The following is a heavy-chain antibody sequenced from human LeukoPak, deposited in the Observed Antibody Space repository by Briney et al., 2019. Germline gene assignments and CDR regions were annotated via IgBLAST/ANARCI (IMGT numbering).Heavy chain of an antibody. Sequence: PSESLSLTWAVYGESFSGYYWSWIRQPPGKGLEWIGEINHSGSTNYNPSLKSRVTISVDTSKNQFSLKLSSVTAADTAVYYCASRRGYSYGSRGYCFDYWGQGTLVTVSS. V-gene: IGHV4-34*01. D-gene: IGHD5-18*01. CDR2: INHSGST. CDR3: ASRRGYSYGSRGYCFDY. CDR1: GESFSGYY. J-gene: IGHJ4*02.